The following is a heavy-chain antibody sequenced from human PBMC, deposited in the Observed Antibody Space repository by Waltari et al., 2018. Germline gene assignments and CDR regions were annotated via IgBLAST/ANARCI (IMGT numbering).Heavy chain of an antibody. V-gene: IGHV4-59*01. J-gene: IGHJ4*02. Sequence: QVQLQESGPGLVKPSETLSLTCTVSGGSISSYYWSWIRQPPGKGLEWIGYIYYSGSTNYNPSLKSRVTISVDTSKNQFSLKLSSVTAADTAVYYCARAGVVTFDYWGQGTLVTVSS. CDR1: GGSISSYY. CDR3: ARAGVVTFDY. D-gene: IGHD3-3*01. CDR2: IYYSGST.